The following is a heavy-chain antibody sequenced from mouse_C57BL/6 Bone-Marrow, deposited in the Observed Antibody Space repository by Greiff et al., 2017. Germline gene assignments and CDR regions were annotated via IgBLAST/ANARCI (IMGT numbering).Heavy chain of an antibody. CDR3: TRAYYYGSSYYFDV. CDR2: IDPETGGT. J-gene: IGHJ1*03. D-gene: IGHD1-1*01. CDR1: GYTFTDYE. V-gene: IGHV1-15*01. Sequence: LVESGAELVRPGASVTLSCKASGYTFTDYEMHWVKQTPVHGLEWIGAIDPETGGTAYNQKFKGKAILTAAKSSRTAYMELRSLTSEDSAVYYCTRAYYYGSSYYFDVWGTGTTVTVSS.